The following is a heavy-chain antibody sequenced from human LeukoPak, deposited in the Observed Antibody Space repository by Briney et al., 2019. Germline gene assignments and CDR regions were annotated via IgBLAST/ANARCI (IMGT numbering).Heavy chain of an antibody. D-gene: IGHD1-26*01. Sequence: SETLSLTCTVSGGSISSYYWSWIRQPPGKGLEWIGYIYYSGSTNCNPSLKSRVTISVDTSKNQFSLKLSSVTAADTAVYYCAAQDLVGARAFDIWGQGTMVTVSS. J-gene: IGHJ3*02. CDR3: AAQDLVGARAFDI. CDR2: IYYSGST. CDR1: GGSISSYY. V-gene: IGHV4-59*01.